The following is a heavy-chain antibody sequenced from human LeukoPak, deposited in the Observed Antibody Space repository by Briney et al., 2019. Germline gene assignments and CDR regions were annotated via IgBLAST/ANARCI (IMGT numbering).Heavy chain of an antibody. Sequence: GGSLRLSCATSGFTFSNYWMTWVRQAPGRWLEWVANMKGDGSEQFYADSVKGRFTISRDNAKNSLYLQMNSLRAEDTAVYYCARDVGASHDAFDIWGQGTMVTVSS. D-gene: IGHD1-26*01. CDR2: MKGDGSEQ. CDR3: ARDVGASHDAFDI. CDR1: GFTFSNYW. V-gene: IGHV3-7*01. J-gene: IGHJ3*02.